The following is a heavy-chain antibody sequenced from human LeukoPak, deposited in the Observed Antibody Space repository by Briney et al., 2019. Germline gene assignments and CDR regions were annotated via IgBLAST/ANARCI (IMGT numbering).Heavy chain of an antibody. CDR3: AKGEQWLVLYFQH. D-gene: IGHD6-19*01. CDR1: GFTFSSYA. V-gene: IGHV3-23*01. J-gene: IGHJ1*01. Sequence: GGSLRLSCTASGFTFSSYAMSWVRQAPGKGLEWVSTVTVSGGGTYYGDSVKGRFTISRDNSKNTLYLQMNSLRAEDTAVYYCAKGEQWLVLYFQHWGQGTLVTVSS. CDR2: VTVSGGGT.